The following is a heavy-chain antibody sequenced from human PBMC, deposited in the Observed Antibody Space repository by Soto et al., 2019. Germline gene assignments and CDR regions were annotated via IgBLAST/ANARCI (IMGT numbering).Heavy chain of an antibody. J-gene: IGHJ4*02. Sequence: GGSLRLSCATSGFPFSAFAMNWVRHAPGKGLEWVSGIGGSGASIYYADSVKGRFTISRDNAKNSLYLQMNSQGAEDTAVYYCARDQPGYSYGYGLGYWGQGT. CDR3: ARDQPGYSYGYGLGY. CDR1: GFPFSAFA. D-gene: IGHD5-18*01. CDR2: IGGSGASI. V-gene: IGHV3-23*01.